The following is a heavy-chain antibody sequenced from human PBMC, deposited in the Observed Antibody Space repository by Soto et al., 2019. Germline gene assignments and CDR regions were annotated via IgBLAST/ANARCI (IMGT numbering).Heavy chain of an antibody. CDR3: ARDHVRLAARGCFYGLDD. Sequence: PSETLTLTCEVSGFTFSMYSMSWVRQRPGKGLEWVAKITQDGVDGHYADSVKGRFTISRDNGKNSLYLQLNILRAEAAAVYYCARDHVRLAARGCFYGLDDWGQGTTVTVSS. CDR1: GFTFSMYS. J-gene: IGHJ6*02. V-gene: IGHV3-7*03. D-gene: IGHD6-19*01. CDR2: ITQDGVDG.